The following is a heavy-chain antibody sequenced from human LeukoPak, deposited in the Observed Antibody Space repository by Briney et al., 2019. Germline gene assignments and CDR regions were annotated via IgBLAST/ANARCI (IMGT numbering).Heavy chain of an antibody. J-gene: IGHJ6*04. CDR1: GFTFSSYS. CDR3: ARDQDIVVVPAAIYYYGMDV. D-gene: IGHD2-2*01. CDR2: TSSSSSYI. V-gene: IGHV3-21*01. Sequence: GGSLRLSCAASGFTFSSYSMNWVRQAPGKGLEWVSSTSSSSSYIYYADSVKGRFTISRDNAKNPLYLQVNSLRAEDTAVYYCARDQDIVVVPAAIYYYGMDVWGKGTTVTVSS.